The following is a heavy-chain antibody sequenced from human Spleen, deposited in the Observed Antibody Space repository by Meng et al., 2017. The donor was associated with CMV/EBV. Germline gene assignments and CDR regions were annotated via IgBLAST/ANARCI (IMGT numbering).Heavy chain of an antibody. CDR2: IHYSGYT. D-gene: IGHD1-26*01. CDR3: ARDIEGY. J-gene: IGHJ4*02. CDR1: GDSISSSTFY. Sequence: SETLSLTCTVSGDSISSSTFYWGWIRQPPGKRLEWIGSIHYSGYTYHNPSLQSRLTVSLDTSKNQFSLKLSSVTAADTAVYYCARDIEGYWGQGTLVTVSS. V-gene: IGHV4-39*07.